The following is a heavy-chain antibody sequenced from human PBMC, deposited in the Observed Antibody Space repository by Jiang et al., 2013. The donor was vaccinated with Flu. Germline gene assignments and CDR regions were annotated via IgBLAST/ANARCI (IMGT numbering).Heavy chain of an antibody. CDR3: ARHPPSTVTTYYFDY. D-gene: IGHD4-17*01. V-gene: IGHV5-51*01. J-gene: IGHJ4*02. CDR1: GYSFTSYW. CDR2: IYPGDSDT. Sequence: GAEVKKPGESLKISCKGSGYSFTSYWIGWVRQMPGKGLEWMGIIYPGDSDTRYSPSFQGQVTISADKSISTAYLQWSSLKASDTAMYYCARHPPSTVTTYYFDYWGQGTLVTVSS.